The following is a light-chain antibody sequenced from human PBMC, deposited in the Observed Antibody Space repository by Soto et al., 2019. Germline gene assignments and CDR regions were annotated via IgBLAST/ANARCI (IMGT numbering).Light chain of an antibody. CDR2: AAS. J-gene: IGKJ3*01. V-gene: IGKV1-27*01. CDR3: QRYNNGPSVT. CDR1: QDINNY. Sequence: GDRVTITCRASQDINNYLAWYQQKPGKPPKLLIYAASTLQSGVPSRFSGGGSGTDFTLTINSLQPEDVATYYCQRYNNGPSVTFGPGTKV.